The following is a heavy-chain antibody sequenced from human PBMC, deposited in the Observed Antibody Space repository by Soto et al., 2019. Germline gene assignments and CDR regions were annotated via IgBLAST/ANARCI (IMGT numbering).Heavy chain of an antibody. J-gene: IGHJ4*02. Sequence: HPGGSLRLSCAPSGFTFSSYGMHWVRQDPGKGLEWVAVISYDGSNKYYADSVKGRFTITRDNSKSTLYLQMNSLRAEDTAVYYCATHTQAYWGQGTLVTVSS. CDR2: ISYDGSNK. CDR3: ATHTQAY. D-gene: IGHD2-2*02. CDR1: GFTFSSYG. V-gene: IGHV3-30*03.